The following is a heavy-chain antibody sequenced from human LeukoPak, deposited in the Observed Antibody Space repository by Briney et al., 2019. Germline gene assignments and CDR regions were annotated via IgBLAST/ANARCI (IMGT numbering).Heavy chain of an antibody. Sequence: GGSLRLSCAASGFTFDDYAMHWVRQAPGKGLEWVSLISWDGGSTYYADSVKGRFTISRDNSKNSLYLQMNSLRAEDTAVYYCARAIAAAGTLDYWGQGTLVTVSS. V-gene: IGHV3-43D*03. CDR3: ARAIAAAGTLDY. J-gene: IGHJ4*02. D-gene: IGHD6-13*01. CDR1: GFTFDDYA. CDR2: ISWDGGST.